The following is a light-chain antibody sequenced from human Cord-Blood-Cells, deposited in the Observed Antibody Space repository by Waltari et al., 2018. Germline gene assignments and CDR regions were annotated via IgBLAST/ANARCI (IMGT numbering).Light chain of an antibody. Sequence: DIQMTQSPSSLSASVGDRVTITCRASQSISNYLNWYPQKPGKAPKRLIYAASSLQSGVPSRFSGSGSGTDFTLTIISLQPEDFATYYCQHSYNTPYTFGQGTKLEIK. J-gene: IGKJ2*01. CDR1: QSISNY. CDR3: QHSYNTPYT. CDR2: AAS. V-gene: IGKV1-39*01.